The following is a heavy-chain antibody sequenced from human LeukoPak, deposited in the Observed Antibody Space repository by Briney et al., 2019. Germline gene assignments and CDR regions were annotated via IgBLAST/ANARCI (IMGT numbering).Heavy chain of an antibody. V-gene: IGHV3-23*01. J-gene: IGHJ6*03. CDR3: AKDSSSYDWGYMDV. CDR2: IGGSDGRT. D-gene: IGHD3-22*01. CDR1: GFTFSTYA. Sequence: GGSLRLSCAASGFTFSTYAMSWVRQAPVKGLEWVSLIGGSDGRTRYADSVKGRFTISRDNSKNTLYLEMNSLRAEDTAVYYCAKDSSSYDWGYMDVWGKGTTVTISS.